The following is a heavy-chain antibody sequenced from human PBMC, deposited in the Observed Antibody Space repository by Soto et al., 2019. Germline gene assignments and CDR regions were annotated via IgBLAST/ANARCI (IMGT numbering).Heavy chain of an antibody. V-gene: IGHV3-7*05. J-gene: IGHJ5*02. CDR3: ARDQNYYYDSSGYYDP. CDR2: IKQDGSEK. Sequence: GGSLRLSCAASGFTFSSYWMSWVRQAPGKGLEWVANIKQDGSEKYYVDSVKGRFTISRDNAKNSLYLQMNSLRAEDTAVYYCARDQNYYYDSSGYYDPWGQGTLVTVSS. D-gene: IGHD3-22*01. CDR1: GFTFSSYW.